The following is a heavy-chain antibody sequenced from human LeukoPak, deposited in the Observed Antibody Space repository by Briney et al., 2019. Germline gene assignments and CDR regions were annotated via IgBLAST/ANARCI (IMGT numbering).Heavy chain of an antibody. CDR2: ITDSSTST. CDR3: AKGSSSSRPYYFDY. J-gene: IGHJ4*02. Sequence: PGGSLRLSCAASGFTFNNYVMNWVCQAPGKGLEWVSAITDSSTSTYYADSVKGRFTISRHNSKNTLYLQMNSLRAEDTAVYYCAKGSSSSRPYYFDYWGQGTLVTVSS. CDR1: GFTFNNYV. D-gene: IGHD6-13*01. V-gene: IGHV3-23*01.